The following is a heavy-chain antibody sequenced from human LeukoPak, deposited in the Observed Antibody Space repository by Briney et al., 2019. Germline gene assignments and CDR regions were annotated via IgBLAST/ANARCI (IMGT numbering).Heavy chain of an antibody. Sequence: GGSLRLSCAASGFTFTSYAISWVRQAPGKGLEWVSSISTSGGSTYYTNSVKGRFTISRHNSKNTPYMQMSSLRAEDTAVYYCEKGRVCSGGRCYSPSAFDIWGEGAMVIVSS. CDR3: EKGRVCSGGRCYSPSAFDI. D-gene: IGHD2-15*01. V-gene: IGHV3-23*01. J-gene: IGHJ3*02. CDR2: ISTSGGST. CDR1: GFTFTSYA.